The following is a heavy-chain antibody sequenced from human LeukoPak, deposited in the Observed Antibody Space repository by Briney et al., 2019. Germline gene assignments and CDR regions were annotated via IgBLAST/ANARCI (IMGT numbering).Heavy chain of an antibody. D-gene: IGHD5-12*01. J-gene: IGHJ6*03. Sequence: SETLSLTCTVSGGSISSYYWSWIRQPAGKGLGWIGRIYTSGSTNYNPYLKSRVTMSVDTSKNQFSLKLSSVTAADTAVYYCARGLPVWLPDYYYYMDVWGKGTTVTVS. V-gene: IGHV4-4*07. CDR3: ARGLPVWLPDYYYYMDV. CDR2: IYTSGST. CDR1: GGSISSYY.